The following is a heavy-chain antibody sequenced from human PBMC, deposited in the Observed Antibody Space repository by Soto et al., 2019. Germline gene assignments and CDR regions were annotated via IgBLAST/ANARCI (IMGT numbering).Heavy chain of an antibody. CDR1: GFAFSSYA. V-gene: IGHV3-30-3*01. D-gene: IGHD1-7*01. Sequence: LRLSCAASGFAFSSYAMHWVRQAPGKGLEWVAVISYDGSNKYYADSVKGRFTISRDNSKNTLYLQMNSLRAEDTAVYYCARVRETTRPSIGGMDVWGQGTTVTVSS. CDR3: ARVRETTRPSIGGMDV. J-gene: IGHJ6*02. CDR2: ISYDGSNK.